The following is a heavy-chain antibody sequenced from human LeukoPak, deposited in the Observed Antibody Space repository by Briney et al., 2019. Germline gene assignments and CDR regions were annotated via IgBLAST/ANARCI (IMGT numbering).Heavy chain of an antibody. D-gene: IGHD5-18*01. Sequence: GGSLRLSCAASGLTFSSYAMHWVRQAPGKGLEWVAVISYDGSNKYYADSVKGRFTISRDNSKNTLYLQMNSLRAEDTAVYYCARDHSYGYSYFDYWGQGTLVTVAS. CDR2: ISYDGSNK. CDR1: GLTFSSYA. CDR3: ARDHSYGYSYFDY. J-gene: IGHJ4*02. V-gene: IGHV3-30*04.